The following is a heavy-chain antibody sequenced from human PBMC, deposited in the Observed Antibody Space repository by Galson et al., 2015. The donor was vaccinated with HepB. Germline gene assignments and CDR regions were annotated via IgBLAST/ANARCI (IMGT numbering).Heavy chain of an antibody. CDR1: GFTFDDYG. J-gene: IGHJ5*02. CDR2: INWNGGST. CDR3: ARVVNRFGSGSYYGWFDP. D-gene: IGHD3-10*01. V-gene: IGHV3-20*01. Sequence: SLRLSCAASGFTFDDYGMSWIRQAPGKGLEWVSGINWNGGSTGYADSVKGRFTISRDNAKNSLYLQMNSLRAEDTALYHCARVVNRFGSGSYYGWFDPWGQGTLVTVSS.